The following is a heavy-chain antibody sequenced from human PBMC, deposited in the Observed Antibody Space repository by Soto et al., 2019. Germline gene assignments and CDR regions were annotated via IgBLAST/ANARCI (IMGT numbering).Heavy chain of an antibody. Sequence: GESLKISCKGSGYSFASYWIGWVRQMPGKGLEWMGIIYPSGSETRYSPSFQGQVTISADKSISTAYLQWSSLKASDTAIYFCARAGRQRRFYYSIMDVWGQGTPVTVSS. CDR1: GYSFASYW. V-gene: IGHV5-51*01. J-gene: IGHJ6*02. D-gene: IGHD6-19*01. CDR2: IYPSGSET. CDR3: ARAGRQRRFYYSIMDV.